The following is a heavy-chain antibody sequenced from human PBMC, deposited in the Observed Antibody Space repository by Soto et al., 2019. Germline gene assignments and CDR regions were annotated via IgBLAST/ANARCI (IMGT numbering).Heavy chain of an antibody. Sequence: EVQLVESGGGLVKPGGSLRLSCAASGLTFSYADAYMNWVRQGPGKGLEWLSSISSSGYIFSTDSVRGRFTISRDNAKNSVYLQINSLRAEDTAVYFCARDCSGGSCYPGMDVWGQGTTVTVSS. V-gene: IGHV3-21*02. CDR1: GLTFSYAD. CDR2: ISSSGYI. J-gene: IGHJ6*02. CDR3: ARDCSGGSCYPGMDV. D-gene: IGHD2-15*01.